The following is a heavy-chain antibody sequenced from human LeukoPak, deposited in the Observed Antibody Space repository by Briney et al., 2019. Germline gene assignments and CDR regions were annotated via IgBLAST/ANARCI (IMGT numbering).Heavy chain of an antibody. V-gene: IGHV3-74*01. J-gene: IGHJ4*02. CDR1: GFTFNSYW. Sequence: GGSLRLSCAASGFTFNSYWMHWVRQAPGKGLVWVSRINNDGSSTSYADSVKGRFTISGDNAKNTLHLQMDSLRAEDTAVYYCVVAYCGGDCSHWGQGTLVTVSS. CDR2: INNDGSST. D-gene: IGHD2-21*02. CDR3: VVAYCGGDCSH.